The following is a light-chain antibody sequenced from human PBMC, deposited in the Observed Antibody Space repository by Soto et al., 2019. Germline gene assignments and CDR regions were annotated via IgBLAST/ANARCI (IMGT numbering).Light chain of an antibody. Sequence: EVLITQSPATLSVSPGERVTLSCRASQSASRYLAWYQQKPGQATRLLIYGASTRANGIPARFSGSGSGTDFTLTITRLEPEDFALYYCRQYGTSLGFPVGGGTKVDIK. V-gene: IGKV3-15*01. CDR2: GAS. CDR3: RQYGTSLGFP. J-gene: IGKJ4*01. CDR1: QSASRY.